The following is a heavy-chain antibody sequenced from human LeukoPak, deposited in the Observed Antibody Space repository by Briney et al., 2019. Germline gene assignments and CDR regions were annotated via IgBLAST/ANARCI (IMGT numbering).Heavy chain of an antibody. Sequence: SVRVSCKASGGTFSSYAISWVRQAPGQGLEWMGGIIPIFGTANYAQKFQGRVTITADESTSTAYMELSSLRSEDTAVYCCASYYYDSSGYDYYFDYWGREPWSPSPQ. CDR3: ASYYYDSSGYDYYFDY. CDR2: IIPIFGTA. J-gene: IGHJ4*02. D-gene: IGHD3-22*01. V-gene: IGHV1-69*01. CDR1: GGTFSSYA.